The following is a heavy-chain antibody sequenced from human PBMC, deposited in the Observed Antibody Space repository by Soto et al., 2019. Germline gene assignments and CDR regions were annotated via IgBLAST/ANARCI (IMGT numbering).Heavy chain of an antibody. V-gene: IGHV1-69*02. CDR1: GGTFSSYT. CDR3: ARGGSEGYCSGGSCYSFDY. CDR2: IIPILGIA. Sequence: QVQLVQSGAEVKKPGSSVKVSCKASGGTFSSYTISWVRQAPGQGLEWMGRIIPILGIANYAQKFQGRVTITAAKSTSTAYMELSSLRSEDTAVYYCARGGSEGYCSGGSCYSFDYWGQGTLVTVSS. J-gene: IGHJ4*02. D-gene: IGHD2-15*01.